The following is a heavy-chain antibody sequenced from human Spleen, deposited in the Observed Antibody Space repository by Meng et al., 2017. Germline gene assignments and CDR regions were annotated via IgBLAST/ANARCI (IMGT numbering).Heavy chain of an antibody. V-gene: IGHV1-18*01. CDR1: GYTFISYG. Sequence: ASVKVSCKASGYTFISYGISWVRQAPGQGLEWMGWISAYNGNTNYAQKLQGRVTMTTDTYTSTAYMELRSLRSDDTAVYYCARGELSGSYWFVGWFDPWGQGTLVTVSS. J-gene: IGHJ5*02. CDR3: ARGELSGSYWFVGWFDP. CDR2: ISAYNGNT. D-gene: IGHD1-26*01.